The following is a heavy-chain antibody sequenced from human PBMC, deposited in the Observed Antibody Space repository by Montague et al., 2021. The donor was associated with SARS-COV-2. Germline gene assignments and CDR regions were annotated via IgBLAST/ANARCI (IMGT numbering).Heavy chain of an antibody. J-gene: IGHJ6*02. Sequence: SETLSLTCSVSGGSISSSSYYWGWIRQSPGKGLEWTGRIYYSGSTYYNPSLKSRVTISVDTSKKQFSLKVTPVTAADTAVYYCARQAQLFHRATDYYDMDVWGQGTTVTVS. D-gene: IGHD1-1*01. V-gene: IGHV4-39*01. CDR1: GGSISSSSYY. CDR3: ARQAQLFHRATDYYDMDV. CDR2: IYYSGST.